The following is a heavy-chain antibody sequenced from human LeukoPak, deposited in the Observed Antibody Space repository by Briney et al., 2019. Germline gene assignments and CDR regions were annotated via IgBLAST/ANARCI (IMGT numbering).Heavy chain of an antibody. CDR3: ATRYSSSHYYYLDV. CDR1: GYTFTNYG. D-gene: IGHD6-13*01. CDR2: INTNTGNP. Sequence: ASVKVSCKASGYTFTNYGINWVRQAPGQGLEWMGWINTNTGNPMYAQGFTGRFVFSLDTSVSTAYLQISSLKADDIAVYYCATRYSSSHYYYLDVWGKGTTVIVSS. V-gene: IGHV7-4-1*02. J-gene: IGHJ6*03.